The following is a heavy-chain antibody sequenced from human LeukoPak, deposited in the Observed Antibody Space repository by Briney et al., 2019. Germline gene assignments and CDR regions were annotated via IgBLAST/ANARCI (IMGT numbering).Heavy chain of an antibody. J-gene: IGHJ5*02. D-gene: IGHD2-2*01. CDR1: GGTCSSYA. CDR3: AGVYPSCSSTSSYAWFDP. Sequence: SVKVSCKASGGTCSSYAISWVRHAPGQGLEWMGVIIPIFGTANYAQQFQGSVTTTADESTSTAYMELSSLRSEDTAVYYCAGVYPSCSSTSSYAWFDPWGQGTLVTVSS. V-gene: IGHV1-69*01. CDR2: IIPIFGTA.